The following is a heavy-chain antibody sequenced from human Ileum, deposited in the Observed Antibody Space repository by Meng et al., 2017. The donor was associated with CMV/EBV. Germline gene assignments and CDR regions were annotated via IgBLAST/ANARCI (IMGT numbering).Heavy chain of an antibody. D-gene: IGHD7-27*01. CDR2: IYVGSSK. J-gene: IGHJ4*02. V-gene: IGHV3-66*01. Sequence: HLVGLWETLVQAGVLRSLSCAASGLGVSSKYKTCVRQATGQGLEWVSVIYVGSSKYYADSVKGRFTISRDHSKNMLYLQMNSLRVEDTAVYYCATELGIERDYWGQGALVTVSS. CDR3: ATELGIERDY. CDR1: GLGVSSKY.